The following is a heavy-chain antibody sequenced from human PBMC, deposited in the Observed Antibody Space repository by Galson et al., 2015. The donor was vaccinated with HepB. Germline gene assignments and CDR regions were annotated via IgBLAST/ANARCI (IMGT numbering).Heavy chain of an antibody. D-gene: IGHD6-19*01. V-gene: IGHV1-2*06. CDR1: GYTFTGYY. J-gene: IGHJ3*02. Sequence: SVKVSCKASGYTFTGYYMHWVRQAPGQGLEWMGRINPNSGGTNYAQKFQGRVSMTRDTSISTAYMELSRLRSDDTAVYYCARDPHPHSSGWPEYDAFDIWGQGTMVTVSS. CDR2: INPNSGGT. CDR3: ARDPHPHSSGWPEYDAFDI.